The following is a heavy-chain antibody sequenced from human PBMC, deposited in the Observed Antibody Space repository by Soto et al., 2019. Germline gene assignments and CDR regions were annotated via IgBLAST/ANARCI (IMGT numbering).Heavy chain of an antibody. CDR3: ATGDGGLDY. CDR1: SGSIGGSNW. Sequence: PSETLSLSCAVASGSIGGSNWWSWVRQPPGKGLEWIGEIYHSGSTNYNPSLKSRVTISVDKSKNQFSLKLSSVTAADTAVYYYATGDGGLDYWGQGTLVTVSS. CDR2: IYHSGST. V-gene: IGHV4-4*02. J-gene: IGHJ4*02. D-gene: IGHD2-21*01.